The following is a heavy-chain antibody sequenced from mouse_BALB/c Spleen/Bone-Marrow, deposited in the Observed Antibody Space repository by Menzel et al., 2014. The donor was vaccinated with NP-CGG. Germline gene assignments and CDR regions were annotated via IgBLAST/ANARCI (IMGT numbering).Heavy chain of an antibody. CDR1: EFTFSDYY. CDR3: ARGRIYYDYDVGDY. V-gene: IGHV5-4*02. D-gene: IGHD2-4*01. CDR2: ISDGGSYT. J-gene: IGHJ2*01. Sequence: EVKLVESGGGLVKPGGSLKLSCAASEFTFSDYYMYWVRQTPEKRLEWVATISDGGSYTYYPDSVKGRFTISRDNAKNNLYLQMSSLKSEDTAMYYCARGRIYYDYDVGDYWGQGTTLTVSS.